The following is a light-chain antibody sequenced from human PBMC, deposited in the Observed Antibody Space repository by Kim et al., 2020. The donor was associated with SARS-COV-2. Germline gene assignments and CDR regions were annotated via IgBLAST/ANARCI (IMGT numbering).Light chain of an antibody. J-gene: IGKJ4*01. CDR2: GTS. CDR3: QQYNSWPLT. CDR1: QGVWTS. Sequence: VSPGERATLSCRACQGVWTSLVWYQQKPGQAPRVLIFGTSTRATGIPARFSGSRNGTEFTLTINSLQSEDLAVYYCQQYNSWPLTFGGGTKVDIK. V-gene: IGKV3-15*01.